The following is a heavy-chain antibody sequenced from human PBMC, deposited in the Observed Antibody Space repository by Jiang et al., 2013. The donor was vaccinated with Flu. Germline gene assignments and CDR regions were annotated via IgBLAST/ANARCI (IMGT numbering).Heavy chain of an antibody. CDR3: ARHSIGHCSNGVCHFDY. V-gene: IGHV4-39*01. CDR1: GGSVSSTSYY. J-gene: IGHJ4*02. Sequence: LLKPSETLSLTCTVSGGSVSSTSYYWGWIRQPPGKGLEWIGTIYYSGRTFYSPSLKSRVTISVDTSRNQFSLKLNSVTAADTAVYYCARHSIGHCSNGVCHFDYWGQGTLVPVSS. CDR2: IYYSGRT. D-gene: IGHD2-8*01.